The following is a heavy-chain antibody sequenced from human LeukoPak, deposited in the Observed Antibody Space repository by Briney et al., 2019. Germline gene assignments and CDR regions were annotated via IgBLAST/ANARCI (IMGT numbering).Heavy chain of an antibody. CDR1: GYTFSDNY. J-gene: IGHJ6*03. Sequence: SVKVSCKASGYTFSDNYMHWVRQAPGQGLEWMGGIIPIFGTANYAQKFQGRVTITADKSTSTAYMELSSLRSEDTAVYYCARVRAARVYYYYYMDVWGKGTTVTVSS. D-gene: IGHD6-6*01. V-gene: IGHV1-69*06. CDR2: IIPIFGTA. CDR3: ARVRAARVYYYYYMDV.